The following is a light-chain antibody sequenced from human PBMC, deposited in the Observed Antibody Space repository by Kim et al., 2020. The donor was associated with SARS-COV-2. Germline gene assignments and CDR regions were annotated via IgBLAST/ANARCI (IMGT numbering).Light chain of an antibody. Sequence: SPGKGAILSGRASQSVRNNVAWYQQKPGQSPRLLIYGASTRATGIPARFSGSASGTEFTLTISSLQSEDFAIYYCQYHNNMPPWTFGQGTKVDIK. CDR2: GAS. CDR1: QSVRNN. J-gene: IGKJ1*01. V-gene: IGKV3-15*01. CDR3: QYHNNMPPWT.